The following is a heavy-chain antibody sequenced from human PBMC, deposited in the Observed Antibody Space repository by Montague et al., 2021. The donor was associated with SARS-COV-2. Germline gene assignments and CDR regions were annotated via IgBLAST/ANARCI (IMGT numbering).Heavy chain of an antibody. D-gene: IGHD7-27*01. CDR2: VHHSGNA. Sequence: PETLSLTCAVSGGSLSTPHYWSWVRQPPGKGLEWIGEVHHSGNANYNASFNGRVTISVDKSNNQFSLTLTSVTAADAAVYYCACGRITRGGRDPGGQGTLVTV. J-gene: IGHJ5*02. V-gene: IGHV4-4*03. CDR3: ACGRITRGGRDP. CDR1: GGSLSTPHY.